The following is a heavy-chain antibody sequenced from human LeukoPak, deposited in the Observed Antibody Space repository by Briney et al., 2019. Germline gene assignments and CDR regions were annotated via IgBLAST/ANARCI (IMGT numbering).Heavy chain of an antibody. CDR1: GCSISSYY. D-gene: IGHD6-19*01. J-gene: IGHJ2*01. CDR3: ARRRGYSSGWPKSLGVLPFWYFDL. V-gene: IGHV4-59*08. CDR2: IYSCGST. Sequence: PSETLSLTCTCSGCSISSYYWGWIRQPPAKRPESMVHIYSCGSTNYNPSLKSRVTISVDTSKNQFSLKLSSVTAADTAVYYCARRRGYSSGWPKSLGVLPFWYFDLWGRGTLVTVSS.